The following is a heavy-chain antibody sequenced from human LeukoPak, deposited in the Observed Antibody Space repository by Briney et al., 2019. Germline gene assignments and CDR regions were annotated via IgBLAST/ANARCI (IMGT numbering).Heavy chain of an antibody. J-gene: IGHJ1*01. V-gene: IGHV5-51*01. CDR3: ARTAAERGDIAALWLFQH. CDR1: GYSFTSYW. CDR2: IYPGDSDT. D-gene: IGHD6-6*01. Sequence: GESLKISCKGSGYSFTSYWIGWVRQMPGKGLEWMGIIYPGDSDTRYSPSFQGQVTISADKSISTAYLQWSSLKASDTAMYYCARTAAERGDIAALWLFQHWGQGTLVTVSS.